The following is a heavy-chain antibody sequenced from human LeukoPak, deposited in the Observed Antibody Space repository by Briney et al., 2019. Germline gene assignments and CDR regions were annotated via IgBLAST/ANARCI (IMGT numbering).Heavy chain of an antibody. V-gene: IGHV4-39*01. D-gene: IGHD3-9*01. CDR1: GGSISSSRYY. CDR2: IYYSGST. Sequence: SETLSLTCTVSGGSISSSRYYWGWIRQPPGKGLEWIGSIYYSGSTYYNPSLKSRVTISVDTSKNQFSLKLSSVTAADTAVYYCARSGPDYDILTGSLYFDYWGQGTLVTVSS. CDR3: ARSGPDYDILTGSLYFDY. J-gene: IGHJ4*02.